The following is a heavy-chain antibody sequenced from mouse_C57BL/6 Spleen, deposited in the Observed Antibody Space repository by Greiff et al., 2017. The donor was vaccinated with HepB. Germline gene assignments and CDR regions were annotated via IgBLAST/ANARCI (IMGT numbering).Heavy chain of an antibody. J-gene: IGHJ2*01. V-gene: IGHV3-6*01. Sequence: EVKLVESGPGLVKPSQSLSLTCSVTGYSITSGYYWNWIRQFPGNKLEWMGYISYDGSNNYNPSLKNRISITRDTSKNQFFLKLNSVTTEDTATYYCASLYGYDPYYFDYWGQGTTLTVSS. CDR3: ASLYGYDPYYFDY. CDR2: ISYDGSN. CDR1: GYSITSGYY. D-gene: IGHD2-2*01.